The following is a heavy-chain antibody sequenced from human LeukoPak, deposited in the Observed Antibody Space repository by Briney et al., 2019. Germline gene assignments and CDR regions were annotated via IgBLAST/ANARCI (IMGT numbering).Heavy chain of an antibody. CDR1: AFIFSGHW. V-gene: IGHV3-23*01. D-gene: IGHD2-15*01. CDR3: AKQLGYCSDGSCYFPY. CDR2: ISNNGGYT. Sequence: GGSLRLSCEGSAFIFSGHWMNWVRQAPGKGLEWVSAISNNGGYTYYADSVQGRFTISRDNSKSTLCLQMNSLRAEDTAVYYCAKQLGYCSDGSCYFPYWGQGTLVTVSS. J-gene: IGHJ4*02.